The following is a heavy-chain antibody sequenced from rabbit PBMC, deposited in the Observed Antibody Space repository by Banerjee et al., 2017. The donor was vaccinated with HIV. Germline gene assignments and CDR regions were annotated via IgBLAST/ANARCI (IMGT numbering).Heavy chain of an antibody. D-gene: IGHD2-1*01. CDR2: IYTNSGRT. CDR3: VRDDSYDDYGEAPFNL. Sequence: QEQLEESGGDLVKPEGSLTLTCTASGFSLSNNYVMFWVRQAPGKGLEWIGCIYTNSGRTWYASWVNGRFTISRSTTLNTVDLKMTSLTAADTATYFCVRDDSYDDYGEAPFNLWGPGTLVTVS. V-gene: IGHV1S43*01. J-gene: IGHJ4*01. CDR1: GFSLSNNYV.